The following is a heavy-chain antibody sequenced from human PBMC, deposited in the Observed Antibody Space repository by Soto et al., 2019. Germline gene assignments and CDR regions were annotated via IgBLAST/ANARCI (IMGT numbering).Heavy chain of an antibody. CDR2: MSHDGNIQ. J-gene: IGHJ4*02. V-gene: IGHV3-30-3*01. Sequence: VGSLRLSCGVSGFIFSSHTMHWVRQAPGKGLEWLSLMSHDGNIQFYADSVKRRFTISRDNSKNTVFLQMDSLRVEDTALYYGAREYSLAVVLPGYWGQRTLVTVSS. CDR3: AREYSLAVVLPGY. D-gene: IGHD2-15*01. CDR1: GFIFSSHT.